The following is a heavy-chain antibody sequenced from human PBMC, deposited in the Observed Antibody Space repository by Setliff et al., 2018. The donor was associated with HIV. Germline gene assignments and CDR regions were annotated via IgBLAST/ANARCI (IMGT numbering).Heavy chain of an antibody. J-gene: IGHJ4*02. V-gene: IGHV4-34*01. Sequence: SETLSLTCAVYGSSFNNYYWSWIRQSPGQGLEWIGEIDHSGGPNYKSSLKSRGTITIDTSKNQFSLKVTSVTAADTGIYYCSRGPVSGYDRGWVDSWGQGTQVTVSS. CDR1: GSSFNNYY. CDR3: SRGPVSGYDRGWVDS. D-gene: IGHD5-12*01. CDR2: IDHSGGP.